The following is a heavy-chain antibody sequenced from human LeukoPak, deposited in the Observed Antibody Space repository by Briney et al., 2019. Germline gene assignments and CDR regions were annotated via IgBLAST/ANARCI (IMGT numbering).Heavy chain of an antibody. Sequence: PGGSLRLSCAASGFTFSYYAMNWVRHAPGKGLEWVSYIGVGSSSQYYGDSVKGRFTISRDDAKNSVYLQMNSLRPEDSAVHYCAKDGRGSGYFPDYWGQGTLVTVSS. V-gene: IGHV3-48*01. D-gene: IGHD3-22*01. CDR1: GFTFSYYA. CDR3: AKDGRGSGYFPDY. J-gene: IGHJ4*02. CDR2: IGVGSSSQ.